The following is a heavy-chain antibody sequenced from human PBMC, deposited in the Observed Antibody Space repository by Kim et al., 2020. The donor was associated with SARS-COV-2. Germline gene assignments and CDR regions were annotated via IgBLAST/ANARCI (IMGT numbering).Heavy chain of an antibody. Sequence: SETLSLTCTVSGGSISSYYWSWIRQPPGKGLEWIGYIYYSGSTNYNPSLKSRVTISVDTSKNQFSLKLSSVTAADTAVYYCARYTPARDYYDTAVVDAFDIWGQGTMVTVSS. CDR1: GGSISSYY. D-gene: IGHD3-22*01. CDR2: IYYSGST. J-gene: IGHJ3*02. CDR3: ARYTPARDYYDTAVVDAFDI. V-gene: IGHV4-59*01.